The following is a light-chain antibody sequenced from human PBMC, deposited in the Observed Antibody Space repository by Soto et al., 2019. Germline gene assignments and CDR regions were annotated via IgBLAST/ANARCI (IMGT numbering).Light chain of an antibody. CDR2: GAS. J-gene: IGKJ1*01. V-gene: IGKV3-15*01. CDR3: QQYYNWPRT. Sequence: DILMTQSPATLSVSPGERATLSCRASQSVSNNLAWYHHKPGQAPRLLIYGASTRATGIPARFSGSGSGTEFTLTISSLQSEDFAVYYCQQYYNWPRTFGQGTKVDIK. CDR1: QSVSNN.